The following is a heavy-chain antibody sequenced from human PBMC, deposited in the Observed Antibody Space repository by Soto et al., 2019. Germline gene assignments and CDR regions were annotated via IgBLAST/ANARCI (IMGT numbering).Heavy chain of an antibody. CDR3: ARGIEGNGGTVYFDY. Sequence: QVQLQQWGAGLLKPSSTLSLTCAGYGWSFSGYYWSWIRQPPGKGLEWSGDINPSGITNYHPSLKSRVTISVDTSKNQFSLKRSSVTAADTAVYYCARGIEGNGGTVYFDYWGQGTLVTVSS. CDR1: GWSFSGYY. V-gene: IGHV4-34*01. D-gene: IGHD2-15*01. CDR2: INPSGIT. J-gene: IGHJ4*02.